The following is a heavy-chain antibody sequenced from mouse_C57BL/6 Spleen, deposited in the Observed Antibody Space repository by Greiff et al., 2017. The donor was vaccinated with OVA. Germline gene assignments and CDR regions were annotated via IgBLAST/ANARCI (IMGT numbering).Heavy chain of an antibody. D-gene: IGHD4-1*01. CDR3: ASGTGGFDY. J-gene: IGHJ2*01. Sequence: VQLQQSGPELVKPGASVKISCKASGYTFTDYYMNWVKQSHGKSLEWIGDINPNNGGTSYNQKFKGKATLTVDKSSSTAYMELRSLTSEDSAVYYCASGTGGFDYWGQGTTLTVSS. V-gene: IGHV1-26*01. CDR1: GYTFTDYY. CDR2: INPNNGGT.